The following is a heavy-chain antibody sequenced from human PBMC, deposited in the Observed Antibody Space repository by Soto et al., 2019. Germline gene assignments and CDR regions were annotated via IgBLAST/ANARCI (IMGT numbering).Heavy chain of an antibody. CDR2: MYFGGSF. V-gene: IGHV4-59*02. D-gene: IGHD1-26*01. CDR3: AREGAILAPHAFDI. CDR1: GASVSHGY. J-gene: IGHJ3*02. Sequence: PSETLSLTCNVSGASVSHGYWSWIRQPPGKGLEWIGFMYFGGSFNNNPSLTSRATISVETSKNQYSIKLTSVTASDTAVYYCAREGAILAPHAFDIWGQGTMVT.